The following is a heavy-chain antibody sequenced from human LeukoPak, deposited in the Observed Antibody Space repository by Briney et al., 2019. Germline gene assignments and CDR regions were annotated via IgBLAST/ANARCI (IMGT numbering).Heavy chain of an antibody. V-gene: IGHV4-59*08. CDR2: IYYSGST. CDR3: ARGYSSRKIDY. D-gene: IGHD6-13*01. Sequence: SSETLSLTCTVSGGSISSYYWSWIRQPPGKGLEWLGYIYYSGSTNYNPSLKSRVTLSVDTSKNQFSLKLSSVTAADTAVYYCARGYSSRKIDYWGQGTLVTVSS. J-gene: IGHJ4*02. CDR1: GGSISSYY.